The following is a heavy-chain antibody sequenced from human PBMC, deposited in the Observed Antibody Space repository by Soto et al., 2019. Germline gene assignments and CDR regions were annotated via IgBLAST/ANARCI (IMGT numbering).Heavy chain of an antibody. Sequence: GGSLRLSCAASGFAFSGSAMYWVRQASGKGPEWVGRIRSKGHNYATEYAASVKGRFTISRDDSKNTAYLQMNSLQTEDTAVYYCVKPPGYYYDSTTYYSVWGQGTLVTVSS. V-gene: IGHV3-73*01. D-gene: IGHD3-22*01. CDR1: GFAFSGSA. CDR2: IRSKGHNYAT. CDR3: VKPPGYYYDSTTYYSV. J-gene: IGHJ4*02.